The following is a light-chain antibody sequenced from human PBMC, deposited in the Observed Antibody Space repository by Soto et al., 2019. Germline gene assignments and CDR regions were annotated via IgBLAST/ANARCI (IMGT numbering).Light chain of an antibody. J-gene: IGKJ2*01. CDR3: QQSYSTPYT. CDR1: QNVATY. Sequence: DIQMTQSPSSLSASIGDRVTISCRASQNVATYLDWYQQKPGKAPKLLIYLASTLQSGVPSRFSGGGSGTDFTLTISSLQPEDVAAYFCQQSYSTPYTFGRGTKLEIK. V-gene: IGKV1-39*01. CDR2: LAS.